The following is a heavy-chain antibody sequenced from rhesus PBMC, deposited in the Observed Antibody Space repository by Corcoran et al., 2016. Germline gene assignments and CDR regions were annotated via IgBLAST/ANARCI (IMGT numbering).Heavy chain of an antibody. CDR2: IYGRRGST. J-gene: IGHJ3*01. V-gene: IGHV4-92*01. Sequence: QVQLQESGPGLVKPSETLSLNCTVSGGSISDSYYWSWISQPPGKGLEWMGRIYGRRGSTTANPPLKRRVSMSRDTAKNQFALKLSSVTAADTAVYYCARRAGIADAFDFWGQGLRVTVSS. CDR3: ARRAGIADAFDF. D-gene: IGHD1-32*01. CDR1: GGSISDSYY.